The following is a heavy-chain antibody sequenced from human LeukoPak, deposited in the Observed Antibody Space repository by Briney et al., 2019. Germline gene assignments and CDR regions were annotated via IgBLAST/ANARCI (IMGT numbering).Heavy chain of an antibody. CDR3: TSLAAAADYYYGMDV. CDR2: IRSKAYGGTT. Sequence: GGSLSLSCTASGFTFGDYAMSWVRQAPGKGLEWVGFIRSKAYGGTTEYAASVKGRFTISRDDSKSIAYLQMNSLKTEDTAVYYCTSLAAAADYYYGMDVWGQGTTVTVSS. V-gene: IGHV3-49*04. CDR1: GFTFGDYA. J-gene: IGHJ6*02. D-gene: IGHD6-13*01.